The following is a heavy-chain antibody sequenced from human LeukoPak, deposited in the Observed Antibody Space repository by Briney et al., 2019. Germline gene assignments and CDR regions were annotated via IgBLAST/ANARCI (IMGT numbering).Heavy chain of an antibody. V-gene: IGHV1-46*01. CDR1: GYNFISYY. D-gene: IGHD2-8*01. Sequence: ASVKVSCKASGYNFISYYMHWVRQAPGQGLEWMGIINPSGGSTSYAQKFQDRVTMTMDTSTSTVYMELSSLKSEDTAVYYCAREYVVLVDAVRYYYYGMDVWGQGTTVTVSS. CDR3: AREYVVLVDAVRYYYYGMDV. CDR2: INPSGGST. J-gene: IGHJ6*02.